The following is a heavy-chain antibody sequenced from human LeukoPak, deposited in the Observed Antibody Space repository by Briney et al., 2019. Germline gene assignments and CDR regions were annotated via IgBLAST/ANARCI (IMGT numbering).Heavy chain of an antibody. D-gene: IGHD3-10*01. CDR2: ISSSGSTI. CDR3: AAMVRGVTPDY. Sequence: GGSLRLSCAASGFTFSDYYMSWIRQAPGKGLEWVSYISSSGSTIYYADSVKGRFTISRDNAKHSLYLQMNSLRAEDTAVYYCAAMVRGVTPDYWGQGTLVTVSS. J-gene: IGHJ4*02. V-gene: IGHV3-11*01. CDR1: GFTFSDYY.